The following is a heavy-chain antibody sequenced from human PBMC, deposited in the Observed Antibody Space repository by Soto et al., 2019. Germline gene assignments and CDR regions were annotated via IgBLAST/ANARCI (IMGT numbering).Heavy chain of an antibody. CDR2: IIRIFHTA. V-gene: IGHV1-69*01. CDR1: GGTFSSYA. J-gene: IGHJ4*02. CDR3: VHRRDGYNSAFFDY. D-gene: IGHD5-12*01. Sequence: QVQLVQSGAEVKKPGSSVKVSCKASGGTFSSYAFSWVRQAPGLGLEWMGGIIRIFHTATYAQKFQGRVTITADESTSTAYMELISLTSDDTAVYYCVHRRDGYNSAFFDYWGQGTLVTFSS.